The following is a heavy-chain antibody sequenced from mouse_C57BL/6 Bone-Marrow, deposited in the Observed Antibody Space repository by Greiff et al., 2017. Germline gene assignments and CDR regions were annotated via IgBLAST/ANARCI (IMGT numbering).Heavy chain of an antibody. D-gene: IGHD1-1*01. V-gene: IGHV1-85*01. CDR3: AGPTSVVATWNWYFDV. Sequence: VQLQQSGPELVKPGASVKLSCKASGYTFTSYDINWVKQRPGQGLEWIGWIYPRDGSTKYNEKFKGKATLTVDTSSSTAYMELHSLTSEDSAVYFCAGPTSVVATWNWYFDVWGTGTTVTVSS. CDR2: IYPRDGST. CDR1: GYTFTSYD. J-gene: IGHJ1*03.